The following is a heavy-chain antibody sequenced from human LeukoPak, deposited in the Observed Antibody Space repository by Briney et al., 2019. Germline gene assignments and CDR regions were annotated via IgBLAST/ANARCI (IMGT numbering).Heavy chain of an antibody. CDR1: GGSTTSGIYN. V-gene: IGHV4-31*03. Sequence: SQTLSLTCTVSGGSTTSGIYNWTWIRQHPGKGLEWVGYISYSGSTYYNPSLKSRVTISVDTSKNQFSLNLASVTAADTAVYYCAREFEYSSSSGLFDIWGPGTMVTVSS. D-gene: IGHD6-6*01. CDR3: AREFEYSSSSGLFDI. CDR2: ISYSGST. J-gene: IGHJ3*02.